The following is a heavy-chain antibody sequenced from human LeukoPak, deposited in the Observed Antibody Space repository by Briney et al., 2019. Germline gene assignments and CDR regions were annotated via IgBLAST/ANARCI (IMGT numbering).Heavy chain of an antibody. J-gene: IGHJ4*02. CDR3: ARSPSPYSSGWYFDY. CDR2: TYQRSKWYN. D-gene: IGHD6-19*01. Sequence: SQTLSLTCAISGDSVSINSAAWNWIRQSPSRGLEWLGRTYQRSKWYNDYAVSVKSRITINPDISKNQFSLQLNSVTPEDTAVYYCARSPSPYSSGWYFDYWGQGTLVTVS. V-gene: IGHV6-1*01. CDR1: GDSVSINSAA.